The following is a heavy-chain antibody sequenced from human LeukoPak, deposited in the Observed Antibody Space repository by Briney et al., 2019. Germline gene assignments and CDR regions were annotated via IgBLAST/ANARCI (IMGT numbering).Heavy chain of an antibody. Sequence: GRSLRFSCAAAGFPFSSTGVRSVSQPPDNCIEWEAIIWVDGSTKLYGQSVQARFPVSRQNTEDMAYLQMNRLTAEDTALYYCARDEETTSTAGWTFVEWGQGTLVTVSS. J-gene: IGHJ4*02. CDR1: GFPFSSTG. CDR2: IWVDGSTK. V-gene: IGHV3-33*01. CDR3: ARDEETTSTAGWTFVE. D-gene: IGHD4-4*01.